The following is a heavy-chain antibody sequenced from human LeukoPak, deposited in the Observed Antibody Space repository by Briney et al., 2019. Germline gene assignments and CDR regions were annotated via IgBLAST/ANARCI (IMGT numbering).Heavy chain of an antibody. CDR3: ARELLWFGELLVWFDP. Sequence: SETLSLTCAVSGGSISSGGYSWSWIRQPPGKGLEWIGYIYHSGSTYYNPSLKSRVTISVDTSKNQFSLKLSSVTAADTAVYYCARELLWFGELLVWFDPWGQGTLVTVSS. D-gene: IGHD3-10*01. CDR1: GGSISSGGYS. CDR2: IYHSGST. V-gene: IGHV4-30-2*01. J-gene: IGHJ5*02.